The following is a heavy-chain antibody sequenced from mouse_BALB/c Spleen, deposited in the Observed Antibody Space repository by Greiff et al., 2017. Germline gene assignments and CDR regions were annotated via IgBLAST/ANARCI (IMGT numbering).Heavy chain of an antibody. Sequence: EVKLMESGGGLVKPGGSLKLSCAASGFTFSSYAMSWVRQSPEKRLEWVAYISSGGGSTYYPDTVKGRFTISRDNAKNTLYLQMSSLKSEDTAMYYCARHSYYAWFAYWGQGTLVTVSA. CDR3: ARHSYYAWFAY. D-gene: IGHD1-1*01. J-gene: IGHJ3*01. CDR1: GFTFSSYA. V-gene: IGHV5-12-1*01. CDR2: ISSGGGST.